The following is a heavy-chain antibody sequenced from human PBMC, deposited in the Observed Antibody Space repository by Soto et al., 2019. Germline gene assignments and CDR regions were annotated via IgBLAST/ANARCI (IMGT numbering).Heavy chain of an antibody. CDR1: GGSFSGYY. D-gene: IGHD6-13*01. CDR2: INHSGST. Sequence: SETLSLTCAVYGGSFSGYYWSWIRQPPGKGLEWIGEINHSGSTNYNPSLKSRVTISVDTSKNQFSLKLSSATAADTAVYYCARGGVLNYWGQGTLVTVSS. V-gene: IGHV4-34*01. CDR3: ARGGVLNY. J-gene: IGHJ4*02.